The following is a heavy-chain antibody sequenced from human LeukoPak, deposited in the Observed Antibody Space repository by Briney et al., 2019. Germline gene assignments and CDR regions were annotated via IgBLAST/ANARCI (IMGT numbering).Heavy chain of an antibody. CDR1: GYTFTSYG. V-gene: IGHV1-18*01. Sequence: ASVKVSCKASGYTFTSYGISWVRQAPGQGLEWMGWISAYNGNINYAQKLQGRVTMTTDTSTSTAYMELRSLGSDDTAVYYCARDSDFWSGYYSFDYWGQGTLVTVSS. D-gene: IGHD3-3*01. CDR3: ARDSDFWSGYYSFDY. J-gene: IGHJ4*02. CDR2: ISAYNGNI.